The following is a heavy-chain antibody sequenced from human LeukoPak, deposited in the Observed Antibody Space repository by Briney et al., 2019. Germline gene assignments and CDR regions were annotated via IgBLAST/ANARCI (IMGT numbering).Heavy chain of an antibody. CDR3: VKDGGWTFDI. J-gene: IGHJ3*02. D-gene: IGHD2-15*01. CDR1: GFTFSMSG. V-gene: IGHV3-30*02. CDR2: IGRDRRTK. Sequence: GGSLRLSCAASGFTFSMSGMHSVRQDPGEGLEWVAFIGRDRRTKYYADSVKGRFTISGDTSYNTAFLQMNSLRAEDTALYYCVKDGGWTFDIWGQGTMVTVSS.